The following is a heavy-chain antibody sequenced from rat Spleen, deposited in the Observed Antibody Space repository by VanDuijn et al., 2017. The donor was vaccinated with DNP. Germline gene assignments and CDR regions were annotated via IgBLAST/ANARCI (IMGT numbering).Heavy chain of an antibody. V-gene: IGHV5-7*01. CDR1: GFTFSNYD. CDR3: TTGDNYFDY. Sequence: EVQLVESGGGLVQPGRSMKLSCAASGFTFSNYDMAWVRQAPKKGLEWVATISYDGSSTYYRDSVKGRFTISRDNAKSTLYLQMDSLRSEDTATYYCTTGDNYFDYWGQGVMVTVSS. CDR2: ISYDGSST. J-gene: IGHJ2*01.